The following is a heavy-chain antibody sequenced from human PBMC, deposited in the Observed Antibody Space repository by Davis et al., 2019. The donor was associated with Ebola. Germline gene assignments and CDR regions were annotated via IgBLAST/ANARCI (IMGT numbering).Heavy chain of an antibody. CDR1: GFTFSSYS. CDR2: ISSSSSTI. V-gene: IGHV3-48*02. J-gene: IGHJ6*02. CDR3: ARDQGPGSSSWFYYYYGMDV. D-gene: IGHD6-13*01. Sequence: GGSLRLSCAASGFTFSSYSMNWVRQAPGKGLEWVSYISSSSSTIYYADSVKGRFTISRDNAKNSLYLQMNSLRDEDTAVYYCARDQGPGSSSWFYYYYGMDVWGQGTTVTVSS.